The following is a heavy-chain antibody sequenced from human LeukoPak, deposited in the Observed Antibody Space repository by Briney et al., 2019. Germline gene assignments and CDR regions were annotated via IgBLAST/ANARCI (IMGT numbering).Heavy chain of an antibody. CDR3: ASSYGAFDY. J-gene: IGHJ4*02. D-gene: IGHD4-17*01. Sequence: PSETLSLTCTVSGGSISSSSYYWGWTRQPPGKGLEWIGSIYYSGSTYYNPSLKSRVTISVDTSKNQFSLKLSSVTAADTAVYYCASSYGAFDYWGQGTLVTVSS. CDR2: IYYSGST. V-gene: IGHV4-39*01. CDR1: GGSISSSSYY.